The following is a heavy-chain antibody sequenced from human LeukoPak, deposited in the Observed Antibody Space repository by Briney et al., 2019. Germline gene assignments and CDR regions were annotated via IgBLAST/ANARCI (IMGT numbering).Heavy chain of an antibody. CDR2: TYYRSKWYN. CDR3: ARDSPLTTVTTFPYWYFDL. Sequence: SQTLSLTCALSGDSVSSKSAAWNWIRQSPSRGLEWLGRTYYRSKWYNDYAVSVKSRITINPDTSKNQFSLQLNSVTPEDTAVYYCARDSPLTTVTTFPYWYFDLWGRGTLVTVSS. V-gene: IGHV6-1*01. J-gene: IGHJ2*01. D-gene: IGHD4-17*01. CDR1: GDSVSSKSAA.